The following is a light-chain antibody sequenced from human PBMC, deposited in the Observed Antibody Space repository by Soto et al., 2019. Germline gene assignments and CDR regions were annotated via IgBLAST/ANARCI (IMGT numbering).Light chain of an antibody. CDR3: SSYSISTAYL. Sequence: QSALTQPASVSGSPGQSITISCTGTSSDVGGYDYVSWYQLHPGKAPKLMVFEVNNRPSGVSYRFSGSKSGNTASLTISGLXAXXXXXYFCSSYSISTAYLFGTGTKVTVL. V-gene: IGLV2-14*01. CDR2: EVN. J-gene: IGLJ1*01. CDR1: SSDVGGYDY.